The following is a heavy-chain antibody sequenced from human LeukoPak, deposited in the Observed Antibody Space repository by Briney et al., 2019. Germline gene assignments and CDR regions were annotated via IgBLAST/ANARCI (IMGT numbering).Heavy chain of an antibody. D-gene: IGHD5-18*01. Sequence: PGGSLRLSCAASGFTVSSNYMSWVRQAPGTGLEWVSVIYSGGSTYYADSVKGRFTISRDNSMNTLYLQMDSLRAEDTAVYYCSRGGHNYAYGMDVWGQGTTVTVSS. CDR1: GFTVSSNY. CDR2: IYSGGST. V-gene: IGHV3-66*01. CDR3: SRGGHNYAYGMDV. J-gene: IGHJ6*02.